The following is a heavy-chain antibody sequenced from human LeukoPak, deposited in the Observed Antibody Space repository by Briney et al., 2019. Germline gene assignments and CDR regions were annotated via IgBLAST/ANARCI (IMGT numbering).Heavy chain of an antibody. V-gene: IGHV3-15*01. CDR3: TTEVYSCGRDRFDC. D-gene: IGHD5-18*01. CDR2: IKSKTDGGTT. Sequence: GGSLRLSCAASGFTFSNAWMSWVRQAPGKGLEWVGRIKSKTDGGTTDYAAPVKGRFTISRDDSKNTLYLQMNSLKTEDTAVYYCTTEVYSCGRDRFDCWGQGTLVTVSS. J-gene: IGHJ4*02. CDR1: GFTFSNAW.